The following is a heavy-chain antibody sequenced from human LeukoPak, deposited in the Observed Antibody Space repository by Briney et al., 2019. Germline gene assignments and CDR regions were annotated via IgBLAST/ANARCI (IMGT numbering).Heavy chain of an antibody. CDR3: ARDHRYAFDN. Sequence: PGGSLRLSCAASGFNFNDYSMNWVRQAPGKGLEWISYIGISNGNTKYADSVKGRFTISRDKARNSLYLQMSSLRVEDTAVYYCARDHRYAFDNWGHGTLVTVSS. CDR1: GFNFNDYS. J-gene: IGHJ4*01. CDR2: IGISNGNT. D-gene: IGHD5-12*01. V-gene: IGHV3-48*01.